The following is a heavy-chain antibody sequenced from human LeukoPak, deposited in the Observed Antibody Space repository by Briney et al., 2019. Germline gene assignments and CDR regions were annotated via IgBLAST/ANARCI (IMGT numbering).Heavy chain of an antibody. V-gene: IGHV3-7*01. CDR3: ATWGPYLDSGSYYYGFDY. Sequence: PGGSLRLSCGASGFTFTSYWMTWVRQAPAKGLEWVANINQDGSDKYYLDSVKGRFTISRDNAKNSLYLQMNSLRVEDTAVYFCATWGPYLDSGSYYYGFDYWGQGILVTVSS. CDR1: GFTFTSYW. J-gene: IGHJ4*02. D-gene: IGHD3-22*01. CDR2: INQDGSDK.